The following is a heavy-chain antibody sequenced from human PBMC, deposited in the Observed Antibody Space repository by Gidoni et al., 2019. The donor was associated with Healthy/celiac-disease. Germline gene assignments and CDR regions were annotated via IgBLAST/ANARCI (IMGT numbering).Heavy chain of an antibody. CDR3: ARDPGRKAARLVRYGMDV. J-gene: IGHJ6*02. Sequence: GLVKPSETLSLTCTVSGGSISSSSYYWGWIRQPPGKGLEWIGSIYYSGSTYYNPSLKSRVPISVDTSKNQFSLKLSSVTAADTAVYYCARDPGRKAARLVRYGMDVWGQGTTVTVSS. D-gene: IGHD6-6*01. V-gene: IGHV4-39*07. CDR2: IYYSGST. CDR1: GGSISSSSYY.